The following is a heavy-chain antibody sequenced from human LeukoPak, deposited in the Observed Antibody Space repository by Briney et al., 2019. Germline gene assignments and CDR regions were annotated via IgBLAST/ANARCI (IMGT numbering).Heavy chain of an antibody. D-gene: IGHD2-2*01. Sequence: PGGSLRLSCAASGFTFSSYDMSWVRQARGKGLEWVSAINGSGGSTYYADSVKGRFTISRDNSKNTLYLQMNSLRADDTAVYYCAKASTSCYAGAACGAFDIWGQGTMVTVSS. CDR3: AKASTSCYAGAACGAFDI. V-gene: IGHV3-23*01. J-gene: IGHJ3*02. CDR2: INGSGGST. CDR1: GFTFSSYD.